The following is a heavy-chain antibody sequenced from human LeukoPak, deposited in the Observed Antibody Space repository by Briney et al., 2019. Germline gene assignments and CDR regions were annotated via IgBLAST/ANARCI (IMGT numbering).Heavy chain of an antibody. CDR3: ARPLDCSGGSCHSGAAFPYYYYGMDV. D-gene: IGHD2-15*01. CDR1: GYTFTSYG. V-gene: IGHV1-18*01. Sequence: ASVKVSCKASGYTFTSYGISWVRQAPGQGLEWMGWISAYNGNTNYAQKLQGRVTMTTDTSTSTAYMELRSLRSDDTAVYYCARPLDCSGGSCHSGAAFPYYYYGMDVWGQGTTVTVSS. CDR2: ISAYNGNT. J-gene: IGHJ6*02.